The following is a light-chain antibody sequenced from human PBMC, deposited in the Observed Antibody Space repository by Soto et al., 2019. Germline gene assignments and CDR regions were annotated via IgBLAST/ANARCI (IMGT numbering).Light chain of an antibody. Sequence: EIVLTQSPDTLSLSPGERATLSCRASQSVRNNYLAWYQQKPGQAPRFLIFDASSRATGIPDRFSGSGSGTDFTLTISRLEPEDFAVYYCQQCGSTPLTFGGGTKV. V-gene: IGKV3-20*01. CDR3: QQCGSTPLT. CDR1: QSVRNNY. CDR2: DAS. J-gene: IGKJ4*01.